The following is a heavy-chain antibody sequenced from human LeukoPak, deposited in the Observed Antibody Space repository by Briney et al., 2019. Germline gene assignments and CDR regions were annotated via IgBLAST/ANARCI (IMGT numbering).Heavy chain of an antibody. J-gene: IGHJ4*02. V-gene: IGHV3-20*04. CDR2: INWNGGST. CDR3: ARKYCSGGSCYVDY. D-gene: IGHD2-15*01. CDR1: GFTLDDYG. Sequence: GGSLRLSCAASGFTLDDYGMSWVRQAPGKGLEWVSGINWNGGSTGYADSVKGRFTISRDNAKNSLYLQMNSLRAEDTALYYCARKYCSGGSCYVDYWGQGTLVTVSS.